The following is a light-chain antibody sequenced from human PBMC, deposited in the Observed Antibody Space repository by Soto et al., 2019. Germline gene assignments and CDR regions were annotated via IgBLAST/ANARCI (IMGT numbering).Light chain of an antibody. V-gene: IGKV3-15*01. Sequence: EIVMTQSPATLSVSPGERATLSCRASESVSSNLAWYQQKYGQAPRLLIYGVSTRATGIPARFSGSGSGTEFTLTISSLQSEDFAVYYCQQYNNWPLTFGGGTKVDIK. CDR2: GVS. J-gene: IGKJ4*01. CDR3: QQYNNWPLT. CDR1: ESVSSN.